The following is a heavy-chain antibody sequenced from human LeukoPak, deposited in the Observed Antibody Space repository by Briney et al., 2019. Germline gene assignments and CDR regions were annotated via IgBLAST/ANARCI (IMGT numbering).Heavy chain of an antibody. Sequence: GGSLRLSCAASVFTFSSYAMSWVRQAPGKGLEWVSAISGSGGTPYYADSVKGRFTISRDNSKNTLYLQMNSLRAEDTAVYYCARDVYYYDSSGFDPWGQGTLVTVSS. D-gene: IGHD3-22*01. J-gene: IGHJ5*02. CDR2: ISGSGGTP. V-gene: IGHV3-23*01. CDR3: ARDVYYYDSSGFDP. CDR1: VFTFSSYA.